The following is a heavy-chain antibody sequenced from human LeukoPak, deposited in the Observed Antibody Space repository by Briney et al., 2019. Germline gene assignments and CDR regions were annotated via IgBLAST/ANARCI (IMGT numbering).Heavy chain of an antibody. D-gene: IGHD6-19*01. CDR1: GFTFSSYA. Sequence: GGSPRLSCAASGFTFSSYAMSWVPQAPGKGLEWVLAISGSGGSTYYADSVKGRFTISRDNSKNTLYLQMNSLRAEDTAVYYCAKVEAVAGPGAEYFQHWGQGTLVTVSS. V-gene: IGHV3-23*01. CDR3: AKVEAVAGPGAEYFQH. CDR2: ISGSGGST. J-gene: IGHJ1*01.